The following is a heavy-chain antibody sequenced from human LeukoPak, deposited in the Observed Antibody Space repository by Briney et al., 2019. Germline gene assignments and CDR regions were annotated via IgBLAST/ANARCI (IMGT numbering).Heavy chain of an antibody. CDR1: GFTFSSYW. J-gene: IGHJ4*02. V-gene: IGHV3-7*01. Sequence: GGSLRLSCAASGFTFSSYWMSWVRQAPGKGLEWVANIKQDGSEKYYVDSVKGRFTISRDNAKNSLYLQMNSLRAEDTAVYYCARDHLPVALGYCSGGSCYGFGDYWGQGTLVTVSS. CDR3: ARDHLPVALGYCSGGSCYGFGDY. D-gene: IGHD2-15*01. CDR2: IKQDGSEK.